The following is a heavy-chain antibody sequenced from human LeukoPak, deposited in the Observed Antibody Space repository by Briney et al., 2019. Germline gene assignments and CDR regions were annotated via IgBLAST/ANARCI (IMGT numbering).Heavy chain of an antibody. CDR3: ARARMLGYCSGGSCWPFDY. Sequence: PSETLSLTCTVSGGSISNNNYYWGWIRQPPGKGLEWIGSIYYSGSTYYNPSLKSRVTISVDTSKNQFSLKLSSVTAADTAVYYCARARMLGYCSGGSCWPFDYWGQGTLVTVSS. CDR2: IYYSGST. CDR1: GGSISNNNYY. V-gene: IGHV4-39*01. J-gene: IGHJ4*02. D-gene: IGHD2-15*01.